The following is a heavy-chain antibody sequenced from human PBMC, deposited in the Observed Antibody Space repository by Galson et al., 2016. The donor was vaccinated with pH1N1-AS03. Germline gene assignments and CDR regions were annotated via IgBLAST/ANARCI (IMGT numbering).Heavy chain of an antibody. CDR3: ARGGPRVVDNPWYFDL. Sequence: SLRLSCAASGFTFSDYYITWIRQAPGKGLEWLSYISRSNLYTNYADSVKGRFTISRDNANNSLWLQMNSRTVADAAVYYCARGGPRVVDNPWYFDLWGRGTLVTVSS. D-gene: IGHD3-9*01. V-gene: IGHV3-11*06. J-gene: IGHJ2*01. CDR1: GFTFSDYY. CDR2: ISRSNLYT.